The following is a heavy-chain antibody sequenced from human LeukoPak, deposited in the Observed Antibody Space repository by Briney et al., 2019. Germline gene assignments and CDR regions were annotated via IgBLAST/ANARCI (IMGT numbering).Heavy chain of an antibody. D-gene: IGHD3-16*02. V-gene: IGHV4-34*01. CDR3: ARGLRITFGGVIAYFDY. J-gene: IGHJ4*02. Sequence: PSETLSLTCAVYGGSFSGYYWSWIRQPPGKGLEWIGEINHSGSTNYNPSLKSRVTISVDTSKNQFSLKLSSVTAADTAVYYCARGLRITFGGVIAYFDYWGQGTLVTVSS. CDR1: GGSFSGYY. CDR2: INHSGST.